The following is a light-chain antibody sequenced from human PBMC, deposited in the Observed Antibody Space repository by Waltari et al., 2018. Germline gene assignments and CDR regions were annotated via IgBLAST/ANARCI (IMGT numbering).Light chain of an antibody. J-gene: IGKJ1*01. V-gene: IGKV3-20*01. CDR3: QHHVRLPAT. CDR1: QDIGHY. Sequence: IVLTLSPGTLSLSPGGRAPLSCRASQDIGHYLTWYQQKPGQSPILPIYAASTRAAGIPDRFSGSGSGADFSLTITRLEPEDFAVYYCQHHVRLPATFGQGTKV. CDR2: AAS.